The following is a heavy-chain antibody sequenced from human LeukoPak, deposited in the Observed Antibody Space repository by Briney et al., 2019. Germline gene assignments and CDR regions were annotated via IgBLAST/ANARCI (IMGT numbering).Heavy chain of an antibody. CDR2: INQDGTEK. CDR1: GFSFTTYW. J-gene: IGHJ4*02. Sequence: GESLRLSCAASGFSFTTYWMSWVRQAQGKGLEWVANINQDGTEKYYVESVKGRFTISRDNGKNSLYLQMNSPRVEDTAVYYCAKLAKYFYGAGTFYFFEHWGQGTPVTASS. V-gene: IGHV3-7*01. CDR3: AKLAKYFYGAGTFYFFEH. D-gene: IGHD3-10*01.